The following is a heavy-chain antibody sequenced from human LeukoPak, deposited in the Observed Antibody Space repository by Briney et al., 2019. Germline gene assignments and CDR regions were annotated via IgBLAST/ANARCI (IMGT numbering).Heavy chain of an antibody. J-gene: IGHJ4*02. Sequence: GASVKVSCKASGGTFSSYATSWVRQAPGQGLEWMGRIIPIFGTANYAQKFQGRVTITTDESTSTAYMELSSLRSEDTAVYYCATVTTGPLDYWGQGTLVTVSS. V-gene: IGHV1-69*05. CDR2: IIPIFGTA. CDR3: ATVTTGPLDY. CDR1: GGTFSSYA. D-gene: IGHD4-17*01.